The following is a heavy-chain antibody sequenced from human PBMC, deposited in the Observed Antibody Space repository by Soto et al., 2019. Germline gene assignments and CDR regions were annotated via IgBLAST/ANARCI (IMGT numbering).Heavy chain of an antibody. CDR2: IYYSGST. D-gene: IGHD2-8*01. J-gene: IGHJ5*02. Sequence: SETLSLTCTVSGGSISSYYWSWIRQPPGKGLEWIGYIYYSGSTNYNPSLKSRVTISVDTSKNQFSLKLSSVTAADTAVYYCARGVVLMVYAGPPQNWFDPWGQGTLVTVSS. CDR3: ARGVVLMVYAGPPQNWFDP. CDR1: GGSISSYY. V-gene: IGHV4-59*01.